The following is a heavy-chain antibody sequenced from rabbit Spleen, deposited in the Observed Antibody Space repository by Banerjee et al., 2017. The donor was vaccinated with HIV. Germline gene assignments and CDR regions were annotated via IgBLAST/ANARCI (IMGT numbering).Heavy chain of an antibody. Sequence: QEQLVESGGGLVKPEGSLTLTCKASGFSFNDRDVMCWVRQAPGKGLEWIGFIYTGNGKNYYASWAKGRFTISKTSSTTVTLQMTSLTAADTATYFCSRWASSDGYFDLWGQGTLVTVS. D-gene: IGHD1-1*01. J-gene: IGHJ4*01. V-gene: IGHV1S45*01. CDR3: SRWASSDGYFDL. CDR1: GFSFNDRDV. CDR2: IYTGNGKN.